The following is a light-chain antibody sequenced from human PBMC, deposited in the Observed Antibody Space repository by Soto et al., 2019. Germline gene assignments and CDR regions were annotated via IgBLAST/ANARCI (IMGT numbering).Light chain of an antibody. Sequence: QPVLTQPPSVSGAPGQRVTISCTGSSSNIGAGYDVHWYQQLPGTAPKLLIYGNSNRPSGVPDRFSGSKSGTSASLAITGFQAEDEADYYCQSYDSSLSGDVFGTGTKLTVL. CDR1: SSNIGAGYD. J-gene: IGLJ1*01. CDR2: GNS. V-gene: IGLV1-40*01. CDR3: QSYDSSLSGDV.